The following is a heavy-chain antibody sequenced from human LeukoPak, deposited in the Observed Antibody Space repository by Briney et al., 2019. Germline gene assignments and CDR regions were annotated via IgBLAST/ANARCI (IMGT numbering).Heavy chain of an antibody. D-gene: IGHD4-17*01. CDR3: ARGTRLRTGFDI. CDR2: ISYDESNK. Sequence: GGSLRLSCAASGFIFSSYAMHWVRQAPGKGLEWVAVISYDESNKYYADSVKGRFTISRDNSKNTLYLQMNSLRTEDTAVYYCARGTRLRTGFDIWGQGTMVTVSS. V-gene: IGHV3-30-3*01. CDR1: GFIFSSYA. J-gene: IGHJ3*02.